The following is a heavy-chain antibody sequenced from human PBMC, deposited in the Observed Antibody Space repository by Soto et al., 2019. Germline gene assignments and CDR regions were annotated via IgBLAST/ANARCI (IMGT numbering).Heavy chain of an antibody. V-gene: IGHV1-69*02. CDR2: IIPILGIA. CDR1: GGTFSSYT. J-gene: IGHJ4*02. D-gene: IGHD6-25*01. Sequence: QVQLVQSGAEVKKPGSSVKVSCKASGGTFSSYTISWVRQAPGQGLEWMGRIIPILGIANYAQKFQGRVTITADKSTSTAYMELSSPRSEDTAVYYCVGHSGDLFDYWGQGTLVTVSS. CDR3: VGHSGDLFDY.